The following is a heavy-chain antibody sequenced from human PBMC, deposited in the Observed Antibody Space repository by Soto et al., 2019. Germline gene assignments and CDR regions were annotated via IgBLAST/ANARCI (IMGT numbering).Heavy chain of an antibody. CDR1: GFSLSTSGVS. CDR2: IYWVDDK. D-gene: IGHD3-10*01. J-gene: IGHJ4*02. V-gene: IGHV2-5*02. CDR3: AQSALQRGDFDY. Sequence: QLTLKESGPTLVKPTQTLTLTCTFSGFSLSTSGVSVGWIRQPPGKALEWLALIYWVDDKRYRPSLKSRLTITKATSKDQVALTLTNMDPVDTATYYCAQSALQRGDFDYWGQGTLVTVSS.